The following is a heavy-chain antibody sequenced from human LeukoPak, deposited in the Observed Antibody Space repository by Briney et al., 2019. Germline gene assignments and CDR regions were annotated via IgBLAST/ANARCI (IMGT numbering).Heavy chain of an antibody. V-gene: IGHV4-61*01. CDR1: GAPVSSGSHY. Sequence: SETLSRTCTVSGAPVSSGSHYWNWIRQSPGRGLEWIGHIYYRGTTNYTPSLKSRVTISVDTSMNQFSLRLSSVTAADTAVYFCARSFYSSGWYTPLRWFDTWGQGTLVTVSS. CDR2: IYYRGTT. D-gene: IGHD6-19*01. CDR3: ARSFYSSGWYTPLRWFDT. J-gene: IGHJ5*02.